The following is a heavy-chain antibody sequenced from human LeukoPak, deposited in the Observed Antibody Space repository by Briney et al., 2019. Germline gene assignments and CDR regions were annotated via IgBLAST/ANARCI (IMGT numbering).Heavy chain of an antibody. V-gene: IGHV4-34*01. CDR2: IKHSGST. Sequence: ASETLSLTCAVYGGSFSGYYWSWIRQPPGKGLEWMGEIKHSGSTNYNPSLKSRGTISVDTSKNRLPLKLSSVTAADPAVYYCARGPIVVVPAAMSRLRSKWFDPWGQGTLVTVSS. CDR3: ARGPIVVVPAAMSRLRSKWFDP. CDR1: GGSFSGYY. J-gene: IGHJ5*02. D-gene: IGHD2-2*01.